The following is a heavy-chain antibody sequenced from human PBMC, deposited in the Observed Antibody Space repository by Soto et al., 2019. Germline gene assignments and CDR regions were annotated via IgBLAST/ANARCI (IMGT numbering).Heavy chain of an antibody. J-gene: IGHJ6*02. CDR3: ARDRGPFNWNDWPHYYYGMDV. V-gene: IGHV3-33*01. CDR2: IWYDGSNK. CDR1: GFTFSSYG. D-gene: IGHD1-20*01. Sequence: QVQLVESGGGVVQPGRSLRLSCAASGFTFSSYGMHWVRQAPGKGLEWVTVIWYDGSNKYYADSVKGRFTISRDNSKNTLYLQMNGLRAEDTAVYYCARDRGPFNWNDWPHYYYGMDVWGQGTTVTVSS.